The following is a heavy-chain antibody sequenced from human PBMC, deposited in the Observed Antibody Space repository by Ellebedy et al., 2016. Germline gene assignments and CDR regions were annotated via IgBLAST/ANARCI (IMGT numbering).Heavy chain of an antibody. D-gene: IGHD6-13*01. CDR3: ARGSYSSSWYGFDP. CDR1: GGTFSSYA. V-gene: IGHV1-69*13. CDR2: IIPIFGTA. J-gene: IGHJ5*02. Sequence: SVKVSXXASGGTFSSYAISWVRQAPGQGLEWMGGIIPIFGTANYAQKFQGRVTITADESTSTAYMELSSLRSEDTAAYYCARGSYSSSWYGFDPWGQGTLVTVSS.